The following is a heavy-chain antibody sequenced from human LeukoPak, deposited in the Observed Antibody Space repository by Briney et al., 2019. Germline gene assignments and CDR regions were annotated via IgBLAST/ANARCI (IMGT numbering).Heavy chain of an antibody. CDR1: GFTFDDYG. J-gene: IGHJ4*02. CDR3: AKDRGRGYYSLDF. V-gene: IGHV3-20*04. Sequence: GGSLRLSCVASGFTFDDYGMSWVRQAPGEGLEWVCAINWNGVTTGYADSVKGRFTISRDSAKNSLYLQMNSLRAEDTGFYYCAKDRGRGYYSLDFWGQGTLVTVSS. D-gene: IGHD3-22*01. CDR2: INWNGVTT.